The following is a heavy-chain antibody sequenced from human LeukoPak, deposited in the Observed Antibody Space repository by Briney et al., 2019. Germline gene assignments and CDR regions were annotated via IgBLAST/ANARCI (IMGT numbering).Heavy chain of an antibody. D-gene: IGHD4-17*01. J-gene: IGHJ4*02. V-gene: IGHV3-23*01. CDR3: AKGHHYGDYAPFDY. CDR1: GFTFSSYA. CDR2: ISGSGGST. Sequence: GGSLRLSCAASGFTFSSYAMSWVRQAPGKGLEWVSAISGSGGSTYYADSVKGRFTISRDNSKSTLYLQMNSLRAEDTAVYYCAKGHHYGDYAPFDYWGQGTLVTVSS.